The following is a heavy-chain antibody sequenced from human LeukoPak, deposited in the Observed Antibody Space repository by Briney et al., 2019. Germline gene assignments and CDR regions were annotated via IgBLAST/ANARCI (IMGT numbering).Heavy chain of an antibody. CDR1: GFTFSSYA. J-gene: IGHJ4*02. V-gene: IGHV3-23*01. Sequence: GGSLRLSCAASGFTFSSYAMSWVRQAPGKGLEWVPAISGSGGSTYYADSVKGRFTISRDNSKNTLYLQMNSLRAEDTAVYYCAKAFSTPYYYGSGTLSPRGETQSDYWGQGTLVTVSS. CDR3: AKAFSTPYYYGSGTLSPRGETQSDY. D-gene: IGHD3-10*01. CDR2: ISGSGGST.